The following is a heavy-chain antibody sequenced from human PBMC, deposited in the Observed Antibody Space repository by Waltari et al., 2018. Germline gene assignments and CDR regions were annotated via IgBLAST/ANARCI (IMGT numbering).Heavy chain of an antibody. D-gene: IGHD4-17*01. V-gene: IGHV4-38-2*01. CDR1: GYSISSGYY. CDR3: ARHKPVTQIFDY. Sequence: QVQLQESGPGLVKPSETLSLTCAVSGYSISSGYYWGWIRQPPGKGLEWIGSIYHSGSTYYSPSLKSRVTISVDTSKNQFSLKLSSVTAADTAVYYCARHKPVTQIFDYWGQGTLVTVSS. J-gene: IGHJ4*02. CDR2: IYHSGST.